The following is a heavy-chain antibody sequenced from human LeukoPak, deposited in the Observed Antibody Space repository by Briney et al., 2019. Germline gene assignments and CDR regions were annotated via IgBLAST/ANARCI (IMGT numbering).Heavy chain of an antibody. D-gene: IGHD2-15*01. Sequence: SETLSLTCAVYGESFSGYYWSWIRQPPGKGLEWIGEINHCGGTNYNPPLKSRVTISVDASKNQFSLKLSSVTAADTAVYYCARLRYCSGGNCAGGWGQGTLVTVSS. V-gene: IGHV4-34*01. CDR1: GESFSGYY. J-gene: IGHJ4*02. CDR3: ARLRYCSGGNCAGG. CDR2: INHCGGT.